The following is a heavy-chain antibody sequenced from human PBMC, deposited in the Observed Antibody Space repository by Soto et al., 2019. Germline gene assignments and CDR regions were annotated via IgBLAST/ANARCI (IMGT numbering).Heavy chain of an antibody. D-gene: IGHD6-19*01. Sequence: SETLSLTCAVYGGSFSCYYWSWIRQPPGKGLEWIGEINHSGSTNYNPSLKSRVTISVDTSKNQFSLKLSSVTAADTAVYYCARWLGYYYYYGMDVWGQGTTVTVSS. CDR2: INHSGST. V-gene: IGHV4-34*01. CDR3: ARWLGYYYYYGMDV. CDR1: GGSFSCYY. J-gene: IGHJ6*02.